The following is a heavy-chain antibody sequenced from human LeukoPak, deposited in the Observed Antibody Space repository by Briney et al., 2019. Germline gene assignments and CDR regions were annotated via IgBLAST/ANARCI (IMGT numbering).Heavy chain of an antibody. J-gene: IGHJ4*02. V-gene: IGHV4-39*07. CDR2: IYYSGST. CDR1: GGSISSSSYY. CDR3: ASSRLVRYYSSSWYNFDY. Sequence: PSETLSLTCTVSGGSISSSSYYWGWIRQPPGKGLEWIGSIYYSGSTYYNPSLKSRVTISVDTSKNQFSLKLSSVTAADTAVYYCASSRLVRYYSSSWYNFDYWGQGTLVTVSS. D-gene: IGHD6-13*01.